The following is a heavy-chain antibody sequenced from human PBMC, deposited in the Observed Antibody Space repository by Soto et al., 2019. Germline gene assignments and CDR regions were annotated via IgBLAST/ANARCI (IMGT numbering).Heavy chain of an antibody. CDR3: ARDLGVDIVVVPAAP. V-gene: IGHV1-18*04. J-gene: IGHJ5*02. CDR1: GYTFTSYG. D-gene: IGHD2-2*01. CDR2: ISAYNGNT. Sequence: ASVKVSFKASGYTFTSYGISWLRQAPGQGLEWMGWISAYNGNTNYAQRLQGRVTMTTDTSTSTAYMELRSLRSDDTAVYYCARDLGVDIVVVPAAPWGQGTLVTVSS.